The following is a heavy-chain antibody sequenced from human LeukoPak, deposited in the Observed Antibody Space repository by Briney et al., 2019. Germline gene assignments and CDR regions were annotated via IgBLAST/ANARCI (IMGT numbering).Heavy chain of an antibody. D-gene: IGHD3-10*01. CDR2: IYYSGST. CDR3: ARAVGWFGALDY. V-gene: IGHV4-59*01. J-gene: IGHJ4*02. CDR1: GGSISSYY. Sequence: SETLSLTCTVSGGSISSYYWSWIRQPPGKGLEWIGYIYYSGSTNYNPSLRSRVTISVDTSKNRFSLKLSSVTAADTAVYYCARAVGWFGALDYWGQGTLVTVSS.